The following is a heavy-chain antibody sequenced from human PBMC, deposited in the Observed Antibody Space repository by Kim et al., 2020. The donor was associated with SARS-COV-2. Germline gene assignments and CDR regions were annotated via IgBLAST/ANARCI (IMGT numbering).Heavy chain of an antibody. CDR3: AKDQSGNYYYYSGMDV. D-gene: IGHD1-26*01. J-gene: IGHJ6*02. CDR2: ISGGGDTI. V-gene: IGHV3-23*01. CDR1: GFRFSSHA. Sequence: LSLTCVASGFRFSSHAMTWVRQAPGKGLERVSIISGGGDTIYYADSVKGRFTVSRDNSKNTLYLQMNSLRAEDTALYFCAKDQSGNYYYYSGMDVWGPGTTVTVSS.